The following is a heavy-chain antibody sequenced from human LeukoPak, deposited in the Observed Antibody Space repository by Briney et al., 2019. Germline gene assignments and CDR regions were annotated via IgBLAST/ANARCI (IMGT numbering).Heavy chain of an antibody. Sequence: GGSLRLSCAASGFTFSRYWMHWVRQAPGKGPVWVSRIRSDGSSTDYADSVKGRFTVSRDNSNNTLYLQMNSLRAEDTAVYYCAKGSHYYASGSRLDYWGQGTLVTLSS. CDR2: IRSDGSST. D-gene: IGHD3-10*01. CDR1: GFTFSRYW. J-gene: IGHJ4*02. CDR3: AKGSHYYASGSRLDY. V-gene: IGHV3-74*01.